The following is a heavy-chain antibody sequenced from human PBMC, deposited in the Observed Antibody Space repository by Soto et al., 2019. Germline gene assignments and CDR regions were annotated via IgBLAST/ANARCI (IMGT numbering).Heavy chain of an antibody. J-gene: IGHJ6*02. Sequence: SQTLSLTCAISGDSVSSNSAAWNWIRQSPSRGFEWLGRTYYRFKWFNEYAESVKSRITIKPETSKNHFSLQLNSVTPDDTAVYYCVRARYCSGGSCYYGLDVWGQGTTVTVSS. CDR1: GDSVSSNSAA. D-gene: IGHD2-15*01. V-gene: IGHV6-1*01. CDR3: VRARYCSGGSCYYGLDV. CDR2: TYYRFKWFN.